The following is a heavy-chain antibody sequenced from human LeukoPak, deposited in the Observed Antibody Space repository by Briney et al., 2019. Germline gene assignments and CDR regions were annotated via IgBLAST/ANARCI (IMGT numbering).Heavy chain of an antibody. CDR3: ARNYGSGAGPSILNYYYYMDV. CDR2: IYSGGST. CDR1: GFTVSSNY. V-gene: IGHV3-66*01. J-gene: IGHJ6*03. Sequence: PGGSLRLSCAASGFTVSSNYMSWVRQAPGKGLEWVSVIYSGGSTYYADSVKGRFTISRDNSKNTLYLQMNSLRAEDTAVYYCARNYGSGAGPSILNYYYYMDVWGKGTTVTISS. D-gene: IGHD3-10*01.